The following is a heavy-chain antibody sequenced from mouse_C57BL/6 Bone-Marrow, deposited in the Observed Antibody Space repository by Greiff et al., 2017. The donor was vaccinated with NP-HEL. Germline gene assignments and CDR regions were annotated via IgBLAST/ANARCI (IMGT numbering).Heavy chain of an antibody. V-gene: IGHV1-55*01. D-gene: IGHD2-3*01. CDR1: GYTFTSYW. J-gene: IGHJ4*01. Sequence: QVQLQQSGAELVKPGASVKMSCKASGYTFTSYWITWVKQRPGQGLEWIGDIYPGSGSTNYNEKFKSKATLTVDTSSSTAYMQLSSLTSEDSAVYYCARSLYDGYYNYAMDYWGQGTSVTVSS. CDR2: IYPGSGST. CDR3: ARSLYDGYYNYAMDY.